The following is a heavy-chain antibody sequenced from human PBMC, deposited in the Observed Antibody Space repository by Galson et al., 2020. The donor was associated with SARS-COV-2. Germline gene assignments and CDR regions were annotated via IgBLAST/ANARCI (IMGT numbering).Heavy chain of an antibody. V-gene: IGHV3-30*04. CDR3: AKEGLSSGRAGVFDY. CDR2: ISHDGKNE. D-gene: IGHD3-22*01. CDR1: GLTFSNTI. J-gene: IGHJ4*02. Sequence: QAGGSLRLSCAASGLTFSNTILHWVRQAPGKGLEWVAGISHDGKNEHYADSGRGRITISRDNSKNILFLQMSSLRPDDTAVYYCAKEGLSSGRAGVFDYWGQGTLVTVSS.